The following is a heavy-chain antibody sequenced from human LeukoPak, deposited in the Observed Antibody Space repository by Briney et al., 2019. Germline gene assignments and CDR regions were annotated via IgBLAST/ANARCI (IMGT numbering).Heavy chain of an antibody. V-gene: IGHV3-15*01. CDR3: TTQRELSHYCSGTSCPDYYYYYGMDV. D-gene: IGHD2-2*01. CDR2: IKSKTDGGTT. CDR1: GFTFSNAW. J-gene: IGHJ6*02. Sequence: TGGSLRLSCAASGFTFSNAWMSWVRQAPGKGLEWVGRIKSKTDGGTTDYAAPVKGRFTISRDDSKNTLYLQMNSLKTEDTAVYYCTTQRELSHYCSGTSCPDYYYYYGMDVWGQGTTVTVSS.